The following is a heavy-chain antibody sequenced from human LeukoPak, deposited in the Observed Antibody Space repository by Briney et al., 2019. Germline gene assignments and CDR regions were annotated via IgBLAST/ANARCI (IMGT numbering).Heavy chain of an antibody. V-gene: IGHV4-30-2*01. CDR1: GGSISSGGYY. Sequence: PSQTLSLTCTVSGGSISSGGYYWSWIRQPPGKGLEWIGYIYHSGSTYYNPSLKSRVTISVDRSKNQFSLKLSSVTAADTAVYYCAREYSNGGSQVSCFDYWGQGTLVTVSS. D-gene: IGHD4-11*01. J-gene: IGHJ4*02. CDR2: IYHSGST. CDR3: AREYSNGGSQVSCFDY.